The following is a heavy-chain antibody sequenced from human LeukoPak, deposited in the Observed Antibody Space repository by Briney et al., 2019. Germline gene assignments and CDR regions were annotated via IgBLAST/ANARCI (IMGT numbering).Heavy chain of an antibody. CDR2: ISMSSSYM. Sequence: PGGSLRLSCAASGFTFSSYTMNWVRQAPGKGLGWVSSISMSSSYMYYSDSVKGRFTISRDNAKNTLYLQMNSLRAEDTAVYYCAREKSYCSGDCSPAWGQGTLVTVSS. CDR3: AREKSYCSGDCSPA. CDR1: GFTFSSYT. D-gene: IGHD2-21*02. V-gene: IGHV3-21*06. J-gene: IGHJ5*02.